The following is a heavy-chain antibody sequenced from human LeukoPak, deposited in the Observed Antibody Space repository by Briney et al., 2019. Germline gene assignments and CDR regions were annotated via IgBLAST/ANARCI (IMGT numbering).Heavy chain of an antibody. D-gene: IGHD5-18*01. CDR2: LYSGGTS. V-gene: IGHV3-66*02. CDR3: ASGTHPWYFLEF. Sequence: GGSLRLSCAASGLTVSSNYMTWVRQAPGKGLEWVSLLYSGGTSYYADSLKGRPTISRDISKNTAYLQINSLRPEDTAVYYCASGTHPWYFLEFWGQGTLVPVSA. CDR1: GLTVSSNY. J-gene: IGHJ4*02.